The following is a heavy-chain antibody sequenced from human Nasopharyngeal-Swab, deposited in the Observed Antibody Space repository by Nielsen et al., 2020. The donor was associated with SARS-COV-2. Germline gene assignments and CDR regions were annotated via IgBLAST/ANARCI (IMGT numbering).Heavy chain of an antibody. V-gene: IGHV5-10-1*01. CDR1: GYNFPSYW. D-gene: IGHD3-22*01. J-gene: IGHJ4*02. CDR3: ARFSGGYYNIYFDY. CDR2: IDPSDSYT. Sequence: GESLKISCKGSGYNFPSYWISWVRQMPGKGLEWMGTIDPSDSYTNYSPSFQGHVTISADKSISTAYLQWSSLKASDTAMYYCARFSGGYYNIYFDYWGQGTLVTVSS.